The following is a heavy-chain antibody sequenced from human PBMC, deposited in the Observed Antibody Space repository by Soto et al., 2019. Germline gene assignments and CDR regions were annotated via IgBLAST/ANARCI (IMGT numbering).Heavy chain of an antibody. D-gene: IGHD3-9*01. CDR3: VKETTYDILTGVWFDP. CDR2: ISSNGGST. V-gene: IGHV3-64D*06. Sequence: TGGSLRLYCSSSGVNLSSYAMHWVRQAPGKGLEYVSAISSNGGSTYYADSVKGRFTISRDNSKNTLYLQMSSLRAEDTAVYYCVKETTYDILTGVWFDPWGQGTLVTVSS. J-gene: IGHJ5*02. CDR1: GVNLSSYA.